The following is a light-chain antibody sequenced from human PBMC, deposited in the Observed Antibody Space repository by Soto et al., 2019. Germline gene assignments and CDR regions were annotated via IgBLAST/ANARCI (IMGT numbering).Light chain of an antibody. V-gene: IGKV1-9*01. CDR1: QGISSY. J-gene: IGKJ4*01. Sequence: DIQLTQSPSFLPASLGDRVTITCRASQGISSYLAWYQQKPGKAPELLIHGASTLHSAVPSRFSGSESGTEFTLTISSLQPEDFATYYCQQLNSYPLPFGGGTKVEIK. CDR3: QQLNSYPLP. CDR2: GAS.